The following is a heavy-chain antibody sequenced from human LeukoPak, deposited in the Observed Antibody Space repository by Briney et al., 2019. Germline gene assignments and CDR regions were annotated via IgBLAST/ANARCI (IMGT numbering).Heavy chain of an antibody. CDR2: INPNSGGT. D-gene: IGHD3-10*01. Sequence: ASVKVSCKASGYTFTGYYMHWVRQAPGQGLEWMGWINPNSGGTNYAQKFQGRVTMTRDTSIGTAYMELSRLRSDDTAVYYCARGGHMVQGDWFDPWGQGTLVTVSS. J-gene: IGHJ5*02. V-gene: IGHV1-2*02. CDR3: ARGGHMVQGDWFDP. CDR1: GYTFTGYY.